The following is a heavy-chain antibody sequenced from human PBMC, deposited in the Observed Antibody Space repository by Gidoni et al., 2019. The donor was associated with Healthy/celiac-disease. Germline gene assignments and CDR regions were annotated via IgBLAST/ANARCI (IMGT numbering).Heavy chain of an antibody. Sequence: QVQLVASGGGVVQPGRSLRLACAASGFTVSSYGMHGVRQAPGKGLEWVAVIWYDGSNKYDADSVKGRFTISRDNSKNTLYLQMNSLRAEDTAVYYCAKGGSNDYGDYAPDYWGQGTLVTVSS. D-gene: IGHD4-17*01. CDR2: IWYDGSNK. CDR3: AKGGSNDYGDYAPDY. J-gene: IGHJ4*02. CDR1: GFTVSSYG. V-gene: IGHV3-33*06.